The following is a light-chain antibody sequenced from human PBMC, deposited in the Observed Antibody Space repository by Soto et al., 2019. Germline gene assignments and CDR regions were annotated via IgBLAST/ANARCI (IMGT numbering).Light chain of an antibody. V-gene: IGKV3-20*01. Sequence: EIVLTQSPGTLSLSPGERATLSCRASQSLSSNYLAWYQQRPGQSPRLLVYGASSRATGIPDRFSGSGSETEFSLTISSLQSEDSAVYYCQQYKNWPFTFGQGTRLEIK. J-gene: IGKJ5*01. CDR2: GAS. CDR1: QSLSSNY. CDR3: QQYKNWPFT.